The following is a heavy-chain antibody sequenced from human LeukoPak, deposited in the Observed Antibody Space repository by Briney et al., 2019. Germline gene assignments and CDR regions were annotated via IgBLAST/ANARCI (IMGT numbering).Heavy chain of an antibody. J-gene: IGHJ4*02. CDR2: INAGNGNT. CDR1: GYTFTDYG. CDR3: ARGKWVGHTHGYYLDY. V-gene: IGHV1-3*01. D-gene: IGHD6-19*01. Sequence: GASVKVSCKASGYTFTDYGIQWVRQAPGQGLEWMGWINAGNGNTKYLQKFQGRVTITRDTSASKAYLDLSSPRSEDTAVYYCARGKWVGHTHGYYLDYWGQGTLVTVSS.